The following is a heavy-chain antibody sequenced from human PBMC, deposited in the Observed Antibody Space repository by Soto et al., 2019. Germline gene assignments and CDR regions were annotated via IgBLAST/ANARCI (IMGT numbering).Heavy chain of an antibody. CDR2: ISGGGGDT. J-gene: IGHJ4*02. Sequence: EVQLLESGGGLVQPGGSLRLSCAASGFTYSSYALAWVRQAPGKGLEWVSSISGGGGDTSYADSVRGRFTISRDNSKNTLYLQMNSLRAEGAAVYYCVRSFTWYSEADYWGQGTLVTVSS. CDR1: GFTYSSYA. V-gene: IGHV3-23*01. D-gene: IGHD6-13*01. CDR3: VRSFTWYSEADY.